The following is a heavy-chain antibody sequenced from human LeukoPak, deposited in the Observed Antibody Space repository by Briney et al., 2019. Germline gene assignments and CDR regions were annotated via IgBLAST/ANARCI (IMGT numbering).Heavy chain of an antibody. CDR3: AREGRYYGDYFDY. CDR1: GDSVSSNSVT. D-gene: IGHD3-3*01. V-gene: IGHV6-1*01. J-gene: IGHJ4*02. Sequence: SQTLSLTCAISGDSVSSNSVTWNWIRQSPSRGLEWLGRTYYRSTWYNDYAVSVKSRVTINPDTSKNQFSLQLNSVTPEDTAVYYCAREGRYYGDYFDYWGQGTLDTVSS. CDR2: TYYRSTWYN.